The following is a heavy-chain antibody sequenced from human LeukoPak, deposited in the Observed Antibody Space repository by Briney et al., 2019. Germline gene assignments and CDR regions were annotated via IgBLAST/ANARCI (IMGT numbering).Heavy chain of an antibody. J-gene: IGHJ4*02. D-gene: IGHD2-2*01. CDR2: INPNSGGT. V-gene: IGHV1-2*06. CDR1: GYTFTVYY. CDR3: ARDYCSSTSCLFDY. Sequence: ASVTVSCTTSGYTFTVYYIHWVRQAPGQGLEWMGRINPNSGGTNYAQNFQGRVTMTRDTSISTAYLELSSLRSDDTAVYYCARDYCSSTSCLFDYWGQGTLVTVSS.